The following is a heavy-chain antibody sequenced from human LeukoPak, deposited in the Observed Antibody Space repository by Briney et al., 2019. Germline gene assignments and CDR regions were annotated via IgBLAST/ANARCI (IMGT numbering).Heavy chain of an antibody. J-gene: IGHJ5*02. CDR2: IYTSGNT. D-gene: IGHD3-10*01. CDR1: GGSFSNNY. V-gene: IGHV4-4*07. Sequence: SETLSLTCTVSGGSFSNNYWSWIRQPAGKGLEWIGRIYTSGNTNYNPSLKSRVTMSVDTSKNQFSLKLTSVTAADTAVYYCARDKEDDSGSGSYYSLSWGQGTLVTVSS. CDR3: ARDKEDDSGSGSYYSLS.